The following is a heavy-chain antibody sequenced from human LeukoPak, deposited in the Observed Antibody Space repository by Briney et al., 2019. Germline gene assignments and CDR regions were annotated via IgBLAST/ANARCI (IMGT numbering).Heavy chain of an antibody. J-gene: IGHJ4*02. D-gene: IGHD3-22*01. Sequence: SVKVSCKASRGTFSSYTISWVRQAPGQGLEWMGRIIPILGIANYAQKFQGRVTITADKSTSTAYMELSSLRSEDTAVYYCARAAYYYDSSGYYFDYWGQGTLVTVSS. CDR1: RGTFSSYT. CDR3: ARAAYYYDSSGYYFDY. CDR2: IIPILGIA. V-gene: IGHV1-69*02.